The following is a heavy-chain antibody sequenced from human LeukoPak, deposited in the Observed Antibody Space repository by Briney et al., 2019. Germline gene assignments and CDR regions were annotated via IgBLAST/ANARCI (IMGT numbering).Heavy chain of an antibody. J-gene: IGHJ3*02. D-gene: IGHD2-2*01. V-gene: IGHV3-7*01. CDR1: GFTFSTYW. CDR3: ARRGRVVPAANEYAFDI. CDR2: IKHDGSEK. Sequence: GGSLRLSCAASGFTFSTYWMTWVRQAPGKGLEWVANIKHDGSEKYYVDSVRGRFTISRDNAKNSLYLQMNSLRAEDTAVYYCARRGRVVPAANEYAFDIWGQGTMVTVSS.